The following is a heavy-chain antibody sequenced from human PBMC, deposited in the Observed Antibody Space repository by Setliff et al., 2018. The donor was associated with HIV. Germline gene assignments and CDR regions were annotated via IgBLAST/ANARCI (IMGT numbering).Heavy chain of an antibody. Sequence: ASVKVSCKASGYTFTDYYIHWVQQAPGKGLEWMGRVDPDDGKTIYAEKFQGRVTITSDKSTDTAYMELSSLRSDDTAVYYCAADRADFIPVASFDRWGQGTRVTVSS. CDR3: AADRADFIPVASFDR. CDR2: VDPDDGKT. CDR1: GYTFTDYY. J-gene: IGHJ4*02. V-gene: IGHV1-69-2*01. D-gene: IGHD6-19*01.